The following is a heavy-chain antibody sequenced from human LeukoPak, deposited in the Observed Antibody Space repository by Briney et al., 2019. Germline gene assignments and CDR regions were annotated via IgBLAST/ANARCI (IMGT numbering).Heavy chain of an antibody. CDR2: IYYSGST. V-gene: IGHV4-59*08. Sequence: SETLSLTCTVSGGSVSSYYWSWIRQPPGKGLEWIGYIYYSGSTNYNPSLKSRVTISVDTSKSQFSLKLSSVTAADTAVYYCARYTENYYFDYWGQGTLVTVSS. D-gene: IGHD1-14*01. CDR3: ARYTENYYFDY. J-gene: IGHJ4*02. CDR1: GGSVSSYY.